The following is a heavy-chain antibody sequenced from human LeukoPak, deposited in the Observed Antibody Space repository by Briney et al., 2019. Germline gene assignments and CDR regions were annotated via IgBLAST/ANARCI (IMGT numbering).Heavy chain of an antibody. J-gene: IGHJ4*02. CDR2: IYTSGST. V-gene: IGHV4-61*02. CDR3: ASAGRGDGYNTPFDY. CDR1: GGSISSGSYY. Sequence: PSETLSLTCTVSGGSISSGSYYWSWIRQPAGKGLEWIGRIYTSGSTNYNPSLRSRVTISVDTSKNQFSLKLSSVTAADTAVYYCASAGRGDGYNTPFDYWGQGTLVTVSS. D-gene: IGHD5-24*01.